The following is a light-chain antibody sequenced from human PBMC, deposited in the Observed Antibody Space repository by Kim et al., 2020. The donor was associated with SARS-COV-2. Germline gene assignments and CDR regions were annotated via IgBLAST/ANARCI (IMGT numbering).Light chain of an antibody. Sequence: LSPGERATLSCRASQGVSSYLAWYQQKPGQAPRLLIYDISNRATGIPARFSGSGSGTDFTLTISSLEPEDFAVYHCQQRTNWVWTFGQGTKVDIK. CDR1: QGVSSY. CDR3: QQRTNWVWT. CDR2: DIS. V-gene: IGKV3-11*01. J-gene: IGKJ1*01.